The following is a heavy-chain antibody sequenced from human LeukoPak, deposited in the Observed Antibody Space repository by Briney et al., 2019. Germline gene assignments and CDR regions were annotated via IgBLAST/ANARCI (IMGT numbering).Heavy chain of an antibody. CDR1: GGTFSSYA. CDR3: ARHSIVVVPAANDYYYGMDV. Sequence: ASVEVSCKASGGTFSSYAISWVRQAPGQGLEWMGRIIPILGIANYAQKFQGRVTITADKSTSTAYMELSSLRSEDTAVYYCARHSIVVVPAANDYYYGMDVWGQGTTVTVSS. V-gene: IGHV1-69*04. J-gene: IGHJ6*02. D-gene: IGHD2-2*01. CDR2: IIPILGIA.